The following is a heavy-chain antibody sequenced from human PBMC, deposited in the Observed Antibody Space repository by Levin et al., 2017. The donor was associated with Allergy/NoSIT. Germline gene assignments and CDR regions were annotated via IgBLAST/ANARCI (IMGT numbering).Heavy chain of an antibody. CDR2: ISGDGTIT. CDR1: GFSITAYW. J-gene: IGHJ4*02. CDR3: ARELPFDY. V-gene: IGHV3-74*01. Sequence: PGGSLRLSCAASGFSITAYWMHWVRQAPGKGLVWVSRISGDGTITNYADSVKGRFTISRDNAKNTVYLQMNSLRAEDTAVYYCARELPFDYWGQGTLVAVSS.